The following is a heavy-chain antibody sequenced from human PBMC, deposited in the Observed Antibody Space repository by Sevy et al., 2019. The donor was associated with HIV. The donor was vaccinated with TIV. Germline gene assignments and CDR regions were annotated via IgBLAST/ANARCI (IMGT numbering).Heavy chain of an antibody. Sequence: ASVKVSCKVSGYTLTELSMHWVRQAPGKGLEWMGGFDPEDGETIYAQKFQGRVTMTEDTSTDTAYMELSSLRSEDTAVYYVATVVGNYYVSSGYDWGQGPWSPSPQ. V-gene: IGHV1-24*01. D-gene: IGHD3-22*01. J-gene: IGHJ1*01. CDR3: ATVVGNYYVSSGYD. CDR1: GYTLTELS. CDR2: FDPEDGET.